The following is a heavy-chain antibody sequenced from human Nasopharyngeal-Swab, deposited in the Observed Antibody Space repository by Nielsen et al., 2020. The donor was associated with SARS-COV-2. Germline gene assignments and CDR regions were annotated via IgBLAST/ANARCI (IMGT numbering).Heavy chain of an antibody. CDR2: IYYSGST. CDR3: ARSRGNFYDYGMDV. V-gene: IGHV4-39*07. J-gene: IGHJ6*02. Sequence: WIRQPPGKGLEWIGSIYYSGSTYYNPSLKSRVTISVDTSKNQFSLKLSSVTAADTAVYFCARSRGNFYDYGMDVWGQGTTVTVSS. D-gene: IGHD3-10*01.